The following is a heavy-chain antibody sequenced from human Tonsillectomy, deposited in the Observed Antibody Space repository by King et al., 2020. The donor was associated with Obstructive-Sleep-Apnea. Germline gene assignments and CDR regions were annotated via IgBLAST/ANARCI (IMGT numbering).Heavy chain of an antibody. Sequence: VQLQQWGAGLLKPSETLSLTCAVYGGSFSGYYWSWIRQPPGKGLEWIGEINHSGSTNYNPSLKSRVTISVDTSKNQFSLKLSTGTAADTAVYYCARGKRSGGKRYYYGMDVWGQGTTVTVSS. CDR3: ARGKRSGGKRYYYGMDV. D-gene: IGHD3-3*01. CDR1: GGSFSGYY. J-gene: IGHJ6*02. CDR2: INHSGST. V-gene: IGHV4-34*01.